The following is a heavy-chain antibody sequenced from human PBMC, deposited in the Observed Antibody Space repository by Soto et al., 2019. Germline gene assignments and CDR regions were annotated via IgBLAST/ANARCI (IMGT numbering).Heavy chain of an antibody. D-gene: IGHD3-3*01. CDR1: GFPFNTYA. J-gene: IGHJ4*02. Sequence: GGSLRLSCEASGFPFNTYAMTWFRQLPGMGLEWVSTTSIGGNTDFAESVRGRFSVSRDNSKNTLYLQMTNLRAEDAAVYYCARGGPRNYDSWSGYPYFDYWGQGTLVTVSS. CDR2: TSIGGNT. CDR3: ARGGPRNYDSWSGYPYFDY. V-gene: IGHV3-23*01.